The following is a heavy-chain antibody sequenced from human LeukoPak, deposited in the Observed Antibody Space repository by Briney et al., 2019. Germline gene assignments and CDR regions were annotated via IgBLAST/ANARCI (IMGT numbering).Heavy chain of an antibody. J-gene: IGHJ6*03. CDR3: ATLNSGSYYNYYYYYMDV. D-gene: IGHD1-26*01. CDR2: IYTSGST. V-gene: IGHV4-61*02. Sequence: PSETLSLTCTVSGGSISSGSYYWSWIRQPAGKGLEWIGRIYTSGSTNYNPSLKSRVTISVDTSKNQFSLKLSSVTAADTAVYYCATLNSGSYYNYYYYYMDVWGKGTTVTVS. CDR1: GGSISSGSYY.